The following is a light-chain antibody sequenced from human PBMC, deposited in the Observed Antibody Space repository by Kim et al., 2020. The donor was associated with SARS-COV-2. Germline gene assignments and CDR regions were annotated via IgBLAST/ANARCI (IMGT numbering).Light chain of an antibody. CDR2: RDS. V-gene: IGLV3-9*01. CDR3: QVWDSSTAV. Sequence: SVALGQTARITCGGNNIGSKNVHWHQQKPGQAPVLVIYRDSNRPSGIPERLSGSNSGNTATLTISRAQAGDEADYYCQVWDSSTAVFGGGTKLTVL. J-gene: IGLJ3*02. CDR1: NIGSKN.